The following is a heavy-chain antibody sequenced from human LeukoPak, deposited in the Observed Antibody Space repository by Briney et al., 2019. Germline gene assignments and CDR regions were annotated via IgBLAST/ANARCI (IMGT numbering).Heavy chain of an antibody. V-gene: IGHV1-2*02. CDR1: GYTLTDYY. CDR3: ARAWISSRGFDP. J-gene: IGHJ5*02. CDR2: ISPNSGGT. D-gene: IGHD6-13*01. Sequence: GASVKVSCKASGYTLTDYYMHWVRQAPGQGLEWMGWISPNSGGTNYAQNFQGRVTMTRDTSVSTAYMELSSLRSDDTAVYYCARAWISSRGFDPWGQGTLVTVSS.